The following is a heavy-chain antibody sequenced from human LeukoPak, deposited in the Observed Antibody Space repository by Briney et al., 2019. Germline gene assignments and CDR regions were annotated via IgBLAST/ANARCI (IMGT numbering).Heavy chain of an antibody. V-gene: IGHV4-61*08. CDR2: TYYTGST. D-gene: IGHD3-10*01. J-gene: IGHJ3*02. CDR3: VRQFGGLGSYWAFDI. CDR1: GGSISSGGYS. Sequence: SETLSLTCAVSGGSISSGGYSWSWIRQPPGKGLEWIGYTYYTGSTNYNPSLKSRVTKSVDTSKNQFSLKLSSVTAADTAVYYCVRQFGGLGSYWAFDIWGQGTMVTVSS.